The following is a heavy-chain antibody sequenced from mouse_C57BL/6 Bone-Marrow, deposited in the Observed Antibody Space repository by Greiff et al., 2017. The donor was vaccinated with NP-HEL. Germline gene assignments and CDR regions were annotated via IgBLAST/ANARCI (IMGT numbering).Heavy chain of an antibody. CDR1: GYTFTDYY. J-gene: IGHJ1*03. CDR3: ARKPSYWYFDV. CDR2: INPNNGGT. Sequence: EVQGVESGPELVKPGASVKISCKASGYTFTDYYMNWVKQSHGKSLEWIGDINPNNGGTSYNQKFKGKATLTVDKSSSTAYMELRSLTSEDSAVYYCARKPSYWYFDVWGTGTTVTVSS. V-gene: IGHV1-26*01.